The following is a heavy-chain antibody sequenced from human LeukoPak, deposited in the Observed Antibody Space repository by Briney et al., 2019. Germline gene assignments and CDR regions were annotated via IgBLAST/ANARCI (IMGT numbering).Heavy chain of an antibody. CDR2: INPNSGGT. CDR3: ATSVGTSGPELDY. Sequence: ASVKVSCKASGYTFTDYFMHWVRQAPGHGLEWVGWINPNSGGTIYAQKFQGRVTMTRDTSISTAYMELSRMTSDDMAVYYCATSVGTSGPELDYWGQGTLVTVSS. J-gene: IGHJ4*02. CDR1: GYTFTDYF. V-gene: IGHV1-2*02. D-gene: IGHD3-3*01.